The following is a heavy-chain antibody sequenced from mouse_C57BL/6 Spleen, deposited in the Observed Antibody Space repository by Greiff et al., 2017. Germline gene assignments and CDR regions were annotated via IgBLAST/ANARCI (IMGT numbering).Heavy chain of an antibody. Sequence: QVQLQQSGAELVRPGASVKLSCKASGYTFTDYYINWVKQRPGQGLEWIARIYPGSGNTYYNGKFKGKATLTAEKSSSTAYMQLSSLTSEDSAVYFCARYYYGSSYWYFDVWGTGTTVTVSS. D-gene: IGHD1-1*01. CDR1: GYTFTDYY. J-gene: IGHJ1*03. CDR3: ARYYYGSSYWYFDV. V-gene: IGHV1-76*01. CDR2: IYPGSGNT.